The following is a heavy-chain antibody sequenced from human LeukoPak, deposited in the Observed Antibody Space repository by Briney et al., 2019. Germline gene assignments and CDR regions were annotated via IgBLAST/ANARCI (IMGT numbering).Heavy chain of an antibody. CDR3: ARRYTSGWPPEGFDP. CDR1: GDSIIGYY. CDR2: IYYTGNT. Sequence: SETLSLTCSVSGDSIIGYYWGWIRQPPGKGLEWIGNIYYTGNTYYNSSLKSRVTISLDTSKNQFSLKLSSVTAADTAVYYCARRYTSGWPPEGFDPWGQGTLVTVSS. V-gene: IGHV4-39*01. D-gene: IGHD6-19*01. J-gene: IGHJ5*02.